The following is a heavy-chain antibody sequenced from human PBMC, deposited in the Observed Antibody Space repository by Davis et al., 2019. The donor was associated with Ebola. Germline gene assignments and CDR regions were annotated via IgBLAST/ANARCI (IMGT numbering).Heavy chain of an antibody. J-gene: IGHJ4*01. V-gene: IGHV1-58*02. CDR3: AASAGTVGNFDY. Sequence: AASVKVSCKASGFIFTSSAMQWVRQARGQRLEWIGWIVVGSGNTNYAQKFQGRVTITREMSTSTSYLDQSNVRSEDTAVYYCAASAGTVGNFDYWGQGTLVTVSS. CDR1: GFIFTSSA. D-gene: IGHD1-14*01. CDR2: IVVGSGNT.